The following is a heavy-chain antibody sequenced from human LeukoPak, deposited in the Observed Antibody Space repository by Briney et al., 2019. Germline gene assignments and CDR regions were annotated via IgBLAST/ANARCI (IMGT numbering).Heavy chain of an antibody. D-gene: IGHD4-17*01. Sequence: GGSLRLSCAASGFTFSSYGMHWVRQSPGKGLEWVAFIRYDGSNKYCADSVKGRFTISRDNSKNTLYLQMNSLRAEDTAVYFCAKAKNDYGDYYYMDVWGKGTTVTVSS. V-gene: IGHV3-30*02. CDR1: GFTFSSYG. CDR2: IRYDGSNK. CDR3: AKAKNDYGDYYYMDV. J-gene: IGHJ6*03.